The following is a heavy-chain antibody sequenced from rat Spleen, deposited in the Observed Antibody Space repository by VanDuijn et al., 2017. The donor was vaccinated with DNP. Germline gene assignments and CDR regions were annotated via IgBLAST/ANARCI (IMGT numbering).Heavy chain of an antibody. CDR3: VRWSDYFDY. V-gene: IGHV3-1*01. CDR1: GYSITSNY. J-gene: IGHJ2*01. Sequence: EVQLQESGPGLLKPSQSLSLTCSVTGYSITSNYWGWIRKFPGNKMEWVGHISYSGGTSYNPSLKSRISITRDTSKNQFFLHLNSVTTEDTATYYCVRWSDYFDYWGQGVMVTVSS. CDR2: ISYSGGT.